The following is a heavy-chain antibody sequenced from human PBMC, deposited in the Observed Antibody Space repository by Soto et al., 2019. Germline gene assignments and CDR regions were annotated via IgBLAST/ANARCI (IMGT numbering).Heavy chain of an antibody. CDR1: GFTFSSYA. V-gene: IGHV3-23*01. D-gene: IGHD2-8*01. Sequence: GGSLRLSCAASGFTFSSYAMSWVRQAPGKGLEWVSAISGSGGSTYYADSVKGRFTISRDNSKNTLYLQMNSLRAEDTAVYYCAKDRGTSYYYYYYMDVWGKGTTVTVSS. CDR2: ISGSGGST. J-gene: IGHJ6*03. CDR3: AKDRGTSYYYYYYMDV.